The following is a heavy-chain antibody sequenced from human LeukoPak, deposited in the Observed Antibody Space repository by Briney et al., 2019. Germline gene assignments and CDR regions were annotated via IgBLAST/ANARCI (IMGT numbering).Heavy chain of an antibody. V-gene: IGHV4-30-4*08. Sequence: PSETLSLTCTVSGGSISSSSYYWGWIRQPPGKGLEWIGYIYYSGSTSGSTTYYNPSLKSRVTVSVDTSKNQFSLKLRSVTAADTAVYYCASGGADSGSLFDYWGQGTLVTVSS. D-gene: IGHD5-12*01. CDR2: IYYSGSTSGSTT. CDR3: ASGGADSGSLFDY. CDR1: GGSISSSSYY. J-gene: IGHJ4*02.